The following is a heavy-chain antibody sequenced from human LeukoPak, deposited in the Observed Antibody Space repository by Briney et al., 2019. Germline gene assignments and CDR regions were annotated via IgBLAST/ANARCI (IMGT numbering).Heavy chain of an antibody. Sequence: SETLSLTCTVSGASVNSGSYYWTWIRQPPGKGLEWIGSVSYSGSTNYNPSLKSRGTISVDTSKHQISLKLSSVTAADTAVYYCTRVVLGTTRGVDYWGQGTLVTVSS. J-gene: IGHJ4*02. CDR2: VSYSGST. V-gene: IGHV4-61*01. D-gene: IGHD7-27*01. CDR1: GASVNSGSYY. CDR3: TRVVLGTTRGVDY.